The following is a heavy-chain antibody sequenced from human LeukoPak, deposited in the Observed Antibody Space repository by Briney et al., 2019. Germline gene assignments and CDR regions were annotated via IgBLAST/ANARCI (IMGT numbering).Heavy chain of an antibody. V-gene: IGHV3-30*01. D-gene: IGHD2-2*01. CDR1: GFPFRSYS. CDR3: ARDRQYQLLYYFDY. CDR2: ISYDGSNK. J-gene: IGHJ4*02. Sequence: PGGSLGLSRAASGFPFRSYSMHWVRQAPAKGLEEGAVISYDGSNKYYADSVKGRFNISRDNSNNTMYLQMNSLRAEDTAVYYCARDRQYQLLYYFDYWGQGTLVTVSS.